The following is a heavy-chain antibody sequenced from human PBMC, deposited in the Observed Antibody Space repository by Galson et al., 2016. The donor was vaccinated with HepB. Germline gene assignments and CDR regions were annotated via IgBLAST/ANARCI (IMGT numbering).Heavy chain of an antibody. J-gene: IGHJ5*02. Sequence: SETLSLTCSVSGASINDSTWWTWVRQAPGRGLEWIGEIYHTGTSNNNPFLSSRFTLSIDTSRNQFSLNLTSATAADTAVYYCARAAVGPGARMVFHPWGQGTLVTVSS. V-gene: IGHV4-4*02. CDR2: IYHTGTS. D-gene: IGHD2-2*01. CDR1: GASINDSTW. CDR3: ARAAVGPGARMVFHP.